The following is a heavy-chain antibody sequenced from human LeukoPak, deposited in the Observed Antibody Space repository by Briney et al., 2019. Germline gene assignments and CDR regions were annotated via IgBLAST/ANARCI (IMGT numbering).Heavy chain of an antibody. J-gene: IGHJ4*02. CDR3: AKGYSSGWYDFDY. CDR1: GFTFSNYG. CDR2: IGDSGSNT. V-gene: IGHV3-23*01. D-gene: IGHD6-19*01. Sequence: GGSLRLSCAASGFTFSNYGLTWVRQAPGKGLEWVSFIGDSGSNTYYADSVKGRFTISRDNPRNTLFLQMNSLRAEDTAVYYCAKGYSSGWYDFDYWGQGILVTVSS.